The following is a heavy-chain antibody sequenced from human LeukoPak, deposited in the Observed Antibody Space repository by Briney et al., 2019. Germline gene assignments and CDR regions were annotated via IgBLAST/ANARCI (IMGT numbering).Heavy chain of an antibody. Sequence: GASVKVSCKASGYTFTSYGISWVRQAPGQGLEWMGWISAYNGNTNYAQKLQGRVTMTTDTSTSTAYMELRSLRSEDTAVYYCARDYYYGSGSYYPLRWFDPWGQGTLVTVSS. D-gene: IGHD3-10*01. J-gene: IGHJ5*02. CDR1: GYTFTSYG. CDR2: ISAYNGNT. V-gene: IGHV1-18*01. CDR3: ARDYYYGSGSYYPLRWFDP.